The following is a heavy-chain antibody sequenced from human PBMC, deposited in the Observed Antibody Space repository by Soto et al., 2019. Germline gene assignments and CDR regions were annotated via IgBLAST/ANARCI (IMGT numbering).Heavy chain of an antibody. CDR2: ISGTGGRT. J-gene: IGHJ4*02. V-gene: IGHV3-23*01. Sequence: EVQVFESGGGLVQPGGSLRLSCAASGFTFSSYAMSWVRQAPGKGLEWVSVISGTGGRTYYADSVKGRFTISRDNSKNTLYLQMNSLRDEDTAVYYCAKGAYGSGYYATLDYWGQGTLVTVSS. CDR3: AKGAYGSGYYATLDY. D-gene: IGHD3-22*01. CDR1: GFTFSSYA.